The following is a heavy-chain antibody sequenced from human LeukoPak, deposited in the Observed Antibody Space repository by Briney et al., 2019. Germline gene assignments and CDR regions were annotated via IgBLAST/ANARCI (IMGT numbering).Heavy chain of an antibody. V-gene: IGHV3-30*18. CDR3: AKDGPTVAPFPYYYYYGMDV. J-gene: IGHJ6*02. Sequence: GGSLRLSCAASGFTFSSYGMHWVRQAPGKGLEWVAVISYDGSNNYYADSVKGRFTISRDNSKNTLYLQMNSLRAEDTAVYYCAKDGPTVAPFPYYYYYGMDVWGQGTTVTVSS. CDR1: GFTFSSYG. D-gene: IGHD6-19*01. CDR2: ISYDGSNN.